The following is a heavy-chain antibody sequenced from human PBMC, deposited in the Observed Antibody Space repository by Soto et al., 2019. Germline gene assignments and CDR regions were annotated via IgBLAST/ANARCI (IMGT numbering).Heavy chain of an antibody. J-gene: IGHJ4*02. CDR1: GGSFSGYY. CDR2: INHSGST. V-gene: IGHV4-34*01. CDR3: ARGGSVVAGYYFDY. D-gene: IGHD6-19*01. Sequence: ETLSLTCAVYGGSFSGYYWSWIRQPPGKGLEWIGEINHSGSTNYNPSLKSRVTISVDTSKNQFSLKLSPVTAADTAVYYCARGGSVVAGYYFDYWGQGTLVTVSS.